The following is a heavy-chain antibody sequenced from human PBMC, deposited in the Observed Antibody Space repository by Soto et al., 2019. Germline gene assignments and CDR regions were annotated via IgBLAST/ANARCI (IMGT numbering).Heavy chain of an antibody. CDR3: ARDLGGWFGEPNWFDP. CDR1: GFTFSSYG. CDR2: IWYDGSNK. V-gene: IGHV3-33*01. J-gene: IGHJ5*02. Sequence: QVQLVESGGGVVQPGRSLRLSCAASGFTFSSYGMHWVRQAPGKGLEWVAVIWYDGSNKYYADSVKGRFTISRDNSKNTLYLQMNSLRAEDTAVYYCARDLGGWFGEPNWFDPWGQGTLVTVSS. D-gene: IGHD3-10*01.